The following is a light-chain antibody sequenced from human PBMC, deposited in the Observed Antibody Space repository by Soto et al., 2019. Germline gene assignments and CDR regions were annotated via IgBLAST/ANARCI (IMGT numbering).Light chain of an antibody. CDR2: DVS. CDR3: CSYAGNSLWV. CDR1: SSDVGGYNY. J-gene: IGLJ3*02. Sequence: QSVLTQPRSVSGSPGQSVTISCTGTSSDVGGYNYVSWYQQHPGKAPKLMIYDVSKWPSGVPDRFSGSKSGNTASLTISGLQSEYEADYYCCSYAGNSLWVFGGWTKLTVL. V-gene: IGLV2-11*01.